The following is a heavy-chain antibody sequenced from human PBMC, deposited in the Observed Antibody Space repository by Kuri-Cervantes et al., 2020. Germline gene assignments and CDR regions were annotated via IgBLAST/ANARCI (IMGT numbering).Heavy chain of an antibody. V-gene: IGHV1-2*02. Sequence: ASVKVSCKASGYTFTGYYMHWVRQAPGQGLEWMGWINPNSGGTNYAQKFQGRVTMTRDTSISTAYMELSRLRSDDAAVYYCARSLGIAARRGANYWGQGTLVTVSS. J-gene: IGHJ4*02. D-gene: IGHD6-6*01. CDR1: GYTFTGYY. CDR2: INPNSGGT. CDR3: ARSLGIAARRGANY.